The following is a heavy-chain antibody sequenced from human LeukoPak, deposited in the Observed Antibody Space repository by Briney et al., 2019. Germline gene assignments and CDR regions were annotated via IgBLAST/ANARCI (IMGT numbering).Heavy chain of an antibody. CDR2: IIPVYSIS. CDR3: ARIYGDYTYYYYYMDV. Sequence: GSSVKVSCKASGGSFNDYAVSWVRQAPGQGLEWMGGIIPVYSISSYAQNFEDRVTLTADASTSSAYMELRSVTSDDTAVYYCARIYGDYTYYYYYMDVWGKGTTVTVSS. D-gene: IGHD4-17*01. CDR1: GGSFNDYA. V-gene: IGHV1-69*01. J-gene: IGHJ6*03.